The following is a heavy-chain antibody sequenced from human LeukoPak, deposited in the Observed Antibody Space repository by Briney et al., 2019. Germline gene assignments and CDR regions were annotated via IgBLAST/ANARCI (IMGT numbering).Heavy chain of an antibody. CDR1: GFTFSSYS. J-gene: IGHJ6*02. D-gene: IGHD4-17*01. CDR3: ARAVGDYGDYVWYYYYGMDV. CDR2: ISSSSSYI. V-gene: IGHV3-21*01. Sequence: GGSLRLSCAASGFTFSSYSMNWVRQAPGMGLEWVSSISSSSSYIYYADSVKGRFTISRDNAKNSLYLQMNSLRAEDTAVYYCARAVGDYGDYVWYYYYGMDVWGQGTTVTVSS.